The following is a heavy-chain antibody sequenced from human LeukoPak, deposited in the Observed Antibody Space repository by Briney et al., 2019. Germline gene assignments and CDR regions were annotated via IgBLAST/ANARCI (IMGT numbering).Heavy chain of an antibody. CDR1: GFTFDDYA. CDR2: ISWNSGSI. CDR3: ARRKGYSFDP. J-gene: IGHJ5*02. Sequence: PGGSLRLSCAASGFTFDDYAMHWVRQAPGKGLEWVSGISWNSGSIGYADSVKGRFTISRDNSKNTLYLQMNSLRAEDTAVYYCARRKGYSFDPWGQGTLVTVSS. V-gene: IGHV3-9*01.